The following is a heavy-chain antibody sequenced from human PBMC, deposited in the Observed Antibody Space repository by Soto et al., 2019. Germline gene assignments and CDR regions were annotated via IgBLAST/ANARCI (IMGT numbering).Heavy chain of an antibody. J-gene: IGHJ4*02. D-gene: IGHD2-21*01. CDR3: GRVVEGATRHTDPDS. CDR1: GVSIHNSHSF. CDR2: VYHNGGA. V-gene: IGHV4-39*01. Sequence: ASETLSLTCTVSGVSIHNSHSFWAWIRQPPGKGLEFIGSVYHNGGAHYNSSLKSRVTISVDTAHNQVSLRMRSLTAADTAVYYCGRVVEGATRHTDPDSWGQGILVTVSS.